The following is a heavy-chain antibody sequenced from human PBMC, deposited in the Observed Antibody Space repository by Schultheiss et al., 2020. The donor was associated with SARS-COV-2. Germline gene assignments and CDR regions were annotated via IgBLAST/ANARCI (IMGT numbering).Heavy chain of an antibody. J-gene: IGHJ4*02. D-gene: IGHD3-10*01. CDR2: ISGSGGST. CDR3: AASPEWFGELSEL. CDR1: GFTFSSYA. Sequence: GGSLRLSCSASGFTFSSYAMSWVRQAPGKGLEWVSAISGSGGSTYYADSVKGRFTISRDNSKNTLYLQMNSLRAEDTAVYYCAASPEWFGELSELWGQGTLVTVSS. V-gene: IGHV3-23*01.